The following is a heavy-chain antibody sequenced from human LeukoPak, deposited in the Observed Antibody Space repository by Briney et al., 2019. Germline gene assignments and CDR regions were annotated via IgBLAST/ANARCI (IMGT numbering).Heavy chain of an antibody. CDR3: ARGRYLGAMFQDH. Sequence: GGSLRLSCAASGFTFSSYEMNWVRQAPGAWLEWVSYISISDSTIYYADSVKGRFTISRDNAKNSLYLQMNNLRVEDTALYYCARGRYLGAMFQDHWGQGTLVTVSS. V-gene: IGHV3-48*03. CDR1: GFTFSSYE. J-gene: IGHJ4*02. D-gene: IGHD3-10*02. CDR2: ISISDSTI.